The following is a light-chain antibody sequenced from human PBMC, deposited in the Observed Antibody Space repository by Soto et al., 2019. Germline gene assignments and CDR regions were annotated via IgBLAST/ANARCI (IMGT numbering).Light chain of an antibody. CDR3: CSYAGSYTWV. V-gene: IGLV2-11*01. J-gene: IGLJ3*02. CDR2: DVS. Sequence: QSALTQHRSVYRSPGQSVTISCTGTSSDVGGYNYVSWYQQHPGKAPKLMIYDVSKRPSGVPDRFSGSKSGNTASLTISGLQAEDEADYYCCSYAGSYTWVFGGGTKLTVL. CDR1: SSDVGGYNY.